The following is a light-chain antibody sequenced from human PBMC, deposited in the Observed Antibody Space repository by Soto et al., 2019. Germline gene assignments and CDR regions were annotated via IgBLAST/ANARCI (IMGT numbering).Light chain of an antibody. V-gene: IGLV1-40*01. CDR3: QSYDSSLSGGV. CDR1: GSNIGAGYD. J-gene: IGLJ3*02. CDR2: GNG. Sequence: QSVLTQPPSVSGAPGQRVTVSCTGSGSNIGAGYDVHWYQHVPGTSPKLLIFGNGNRPSGIPDRFSASKSGTSASLAITGLRAEDEAHYYCQSYDSSLSGGVFGGGTKLTV.